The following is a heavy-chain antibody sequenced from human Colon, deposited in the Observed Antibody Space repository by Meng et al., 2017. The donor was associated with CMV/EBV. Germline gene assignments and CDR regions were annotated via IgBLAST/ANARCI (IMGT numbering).Heavy chain of an antibody. CDR2: ITGTGNNM. J-gene: IGHJ4*02. Sequence: GGSLRLSCAATGFTFSIYAMCWVRQAPGKGLEWVSSITGTGNNMYYADSVKGRFTISRDNAKNSLYLQMNSLRVEDTAVYYCASNPSFAYYFDHWGQGTLVTVSS. V-gene: IGHV3-21*01. CDR1: GFTFSIYA. CDR3: ASNPSFAYYFDH.